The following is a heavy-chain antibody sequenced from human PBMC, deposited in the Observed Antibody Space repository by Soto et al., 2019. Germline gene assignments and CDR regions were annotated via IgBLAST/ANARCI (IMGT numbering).Heavy chain of an antibody. V-gene: IGHV3-53*01. CDR3: ARETRYDSGGYYRFQYFQH. Sequence: GGSLRLSCAASGFTVSSNYMSWVRQAPGKGLEWVSVIYSGGSAYYADSVKGRFTISRDNSKNTLYLQMNSLRAEDTAVSYCARETRYDSGGYYRFQYFQHWGHGTLDTVSS. J-gene: IGHJ1*01. D-gene: IGHD3-22*01. CDR2: IYSGGSA. CDR1: GFTVSSNY.